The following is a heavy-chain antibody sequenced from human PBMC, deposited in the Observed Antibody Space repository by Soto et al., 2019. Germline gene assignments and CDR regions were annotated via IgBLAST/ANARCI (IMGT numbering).Heavy chain of an antibody. D-gene: IGHD6-19*01. CDR2: IYHSGGT. CDR3: ARDQGSHPGD. Sequence: PSETLSLTCAVSGGSISSYNWWSWVRQPPGKGLEWIGEIYHSGGTNYNPSLKSRITMSVVPSKNSFSLTLNSVTAADTAFYYCARDQGSHPGDWGQGILVTVSS. V-gene: IGHV4-4*02. CDR1: GGSISSYNW. J-gene: IGHJ4*02.